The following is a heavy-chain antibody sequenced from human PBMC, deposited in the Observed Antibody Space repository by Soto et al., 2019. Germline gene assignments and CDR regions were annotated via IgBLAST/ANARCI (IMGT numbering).Heavy chain of an antibody. J-gene: IGHJ4*02. CDR3: ARSPRSSPYFDY. V-gene: IGHV5-51*01. Sequence: PGESLKISCQSSGYTFSNFWIGWVRQLPGKGLELMGIIYPGDHETRYSPSFHGKVTISADRSINTAYLQWNSLEASDTAFYFCARSPRSSPYFDYWGQGALVTVSS. CDR1: GYTFSNFW. CDR2: IYPGDHET. D-gene: IGHD6-13*01.